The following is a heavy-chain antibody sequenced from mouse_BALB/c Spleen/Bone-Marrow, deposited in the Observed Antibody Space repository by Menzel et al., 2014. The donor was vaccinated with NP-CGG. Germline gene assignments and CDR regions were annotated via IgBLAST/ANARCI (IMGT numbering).Heavy chain of an antibody. Sequence: EVKLVESGGGLVQPGGSLRLSCATSGFTFTDYYMSWVRQPPGKALEWLGFIRNKANGYTTEYSASVKGRFIISRDNSQSILHLQMNTLRAEDSATYYCARDRSYYGSSLFAYWGQGTLVTVSA. V-gene: IGHV7-3*02. D-gene: IGHD1-1*01. CDR3: ARDRSYYGSSLFAY. CDR2: IRNKANGYTT. J-gene: IGHJ3*01. CDR1: GFTFTDYY.